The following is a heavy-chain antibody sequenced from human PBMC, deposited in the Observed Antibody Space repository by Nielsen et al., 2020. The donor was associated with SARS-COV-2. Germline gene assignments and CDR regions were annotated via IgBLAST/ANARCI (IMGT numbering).Heavy chain of an antibody. CDR2: INAGNGNT. J-gene: IGHJ4*02. CDR1: GYTFTSFA. V-gene: IGHV1-3*01. Sequence: ASVKVSCKPSGYTFTSFAIHWVRQAPGQSLEWMGWINAGNGNTKYSQKFQGRVTMTRDTSANTAYMELSSLSSEDTAVYYCARITPSSGWDYWGQVTLVTVSS. CDR3: ARITPSSGWDY. D-gene: IGHD6-19*01.